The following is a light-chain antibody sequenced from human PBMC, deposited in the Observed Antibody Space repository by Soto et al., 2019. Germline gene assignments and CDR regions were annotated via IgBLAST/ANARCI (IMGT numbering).Light chain of an antibody. V-gene: IGKV3-15*01. Sequence: EIVMTQSPATLSVSPGERVTLSCRASQSVSSNLAWYQQKPGQAPRLLIYGASTRVTDIPARFSGSGSGTEFTLTISSLQSEDFPVYYCQQYNNWPPWPFGQGTKVEIK. CDR3: QQYNNWPPWP. CDR2: GAS. CDR1: QSVSSN. J-gene: IGKJ1*01.